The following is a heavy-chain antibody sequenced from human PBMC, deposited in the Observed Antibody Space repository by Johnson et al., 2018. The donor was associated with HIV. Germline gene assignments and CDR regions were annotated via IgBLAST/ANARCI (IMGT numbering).Heavy chain of an antibody. CDR2: INSDGSST. D-gene: IGHD6-19*01. CDR1: GFTFDDYA. J-gene: IGHJ3*02. CDR3: ARGVGSGWYFEIGDDAFDI. Sequence: VLLVESGGGLVQPGRSLRLSCAASGFTFDDYAMHWVRQAPGKGLAWVSRINSDGSSTSYADSVKGRFTLSRDNSKNTLYLQMNSRRAEDTAVYYCARGVGSGWYFEIGDDAFDIWGQGTMVTVSS. V-gene: IGHV3-74*02.